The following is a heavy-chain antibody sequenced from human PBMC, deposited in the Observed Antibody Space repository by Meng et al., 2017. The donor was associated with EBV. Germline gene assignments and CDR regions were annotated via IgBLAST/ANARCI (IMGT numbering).Heavy chain of an antibody. D-gene: IGHD6-13*01. CDR1: GYTLTGYY. CDR2: INPNSGGT. J-gene: IGHJ5*02. Sequence: QLQLGQSGGEVKKSGSSVKVSCKASGYTLTGYYMHWVRQAPGQGLEWMGRINPNSGGTNYAQKFQGRVTMTRDTSISTAYMELSRLRSDDTAVYYCAKGADLAAAGTFWFDPWGQGTLVTVSS. CDR3: AKGADLAAAGTFWFDP. V-gene: IGHV1-2*06.